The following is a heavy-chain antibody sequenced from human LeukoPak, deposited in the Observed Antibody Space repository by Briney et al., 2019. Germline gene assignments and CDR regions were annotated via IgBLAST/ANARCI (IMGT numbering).Heavy chain of an antibody. Sequence: SVKVSCKASGGTFISYAISWVRQAPGQGLEWMGRIIPILGTANYAQKFQGRVTITADKSTSTAYMELSSLRSEDTAVYYCETNYYDSSGPDAFDIWGQGTMVTVSS. D-gene: IGHD3-22*01. CDR1: GGTFISYA. V-gene: IGHV1-69*04. CDR3: ETNYYDSSGPDAFDI. CDR2: IIPILGTA. J-gene: IGHJ3*02.